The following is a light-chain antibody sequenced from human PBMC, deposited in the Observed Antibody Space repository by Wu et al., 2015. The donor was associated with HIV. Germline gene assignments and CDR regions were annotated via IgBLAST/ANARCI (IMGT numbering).Light chain of an antibody. V-gene: IGKV1-5*03. CDR1: QSISNW. CDR3: QQYNYFSRT. Sequence: DIQLTQSPLTLSASVGDRVTITCRASQSISNWLAWYQQKPGRAPKLLIYKASTLESGVPSRFSGSGSGTEFTLTISSLQPDDFANYYCQQYNYFSRTFGQGTKVEIK. J-gene: IGKJ1*01. CDR2: KAS.